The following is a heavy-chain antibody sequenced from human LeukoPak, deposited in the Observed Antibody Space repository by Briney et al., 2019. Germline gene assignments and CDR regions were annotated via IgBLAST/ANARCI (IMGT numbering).Heavy chain of an antibody. D-gene: IGHD3-10*01. Sequence: TSETLSLTCTVSGVPITSYFWTWIRQAPGKGLEWIGYIYYIGTTNYNPSPKSRATMSVDMSKNQFSLKLTSVTAAGTAVYYCAREGYGSGSSHFMDVWGTGTTVTVSS. CDR2: IYYIGTT. CDR1: GVPITSYF. J-gene: IGHJ6*03. V-gene: IGHV4-59*01. CDR3: AREGYGSGSSHFMDV.